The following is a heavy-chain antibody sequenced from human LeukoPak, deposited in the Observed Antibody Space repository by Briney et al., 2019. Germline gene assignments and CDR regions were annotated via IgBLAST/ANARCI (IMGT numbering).Heavy chain of an antibody. D-gene: IGHD4-17*01. J-gene: IGHJ2*01. Sequence: PSETLSLTCTVSGGSISSYYWSWIRQPAGKGLEWIGRIYTSGSTNYNPSLKSRVTMSVDTSKNQFSLKLSSVTAADTAVYYCARKKSTTVTTSDRYWYFDLWGRGTLVTVSS. CDR3: ARKKSTTVTTSDRYWYFDL. V-gene: IGHV4-4*07. CDR1: GGSISSYY. CDR2: IYTSGST.